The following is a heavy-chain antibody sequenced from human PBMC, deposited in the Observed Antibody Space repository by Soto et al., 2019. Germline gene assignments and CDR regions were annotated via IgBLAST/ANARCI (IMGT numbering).Heavy chain of an antibody. CDR1: GFTFDDYA. Sequence: EVQLVESGGGLVQPGRSLRLSCAASGFTFDDYAMHWVRQAPGKGLEWVSGVSWKSGSIGYADSVKGRFTISRDNAKNSLYLQMNSLRAEDTALYYCATYGDYNACYIWGQGTMVTVSA. J-gene: IGHJ3*02. V-gene: IGHV3-9*01. CDR2: VSWKSGSI. CDR3: ATYGDYNACYI. D-gene: IGHD4-17*01.